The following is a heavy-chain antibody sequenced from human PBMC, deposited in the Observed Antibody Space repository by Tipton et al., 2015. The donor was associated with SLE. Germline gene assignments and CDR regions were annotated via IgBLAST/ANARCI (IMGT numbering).Heavy chain of an antibody. CDR2: IYSDGRT. D-gene: IGHD3-16*01. V-gene: IGHV3-66*01. CDR1: GFAVSNIY. CDR3: ARDPALPGGDYSDMDV. Sequence: SLRLSCAAAGFAVSNIYMTWVRRAPGKGLEWVSVIYSDGRTYYGQSGKGRFIISKDNSKNTEYLQMNILRAEDTAVYHCARDPALPGGDYSDMDVWGQGTTVTVSS. J-gene: IGHJ6*02.